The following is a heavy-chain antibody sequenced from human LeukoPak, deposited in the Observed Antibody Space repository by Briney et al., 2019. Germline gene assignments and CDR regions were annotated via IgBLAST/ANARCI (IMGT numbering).Heavy chain of an antibody. V-gene: IGHV3-21*01. CDR2: ISSSSSYI. D-gene: IGHD3-9*01. J-gene: IGHJ4*02. CDR1: GFTFSSYS. Sequence: GGSLRLSCAASGFTFSSYSMNWVRQAPAKGLEWVSSISSSSSYIYYADSVKGRFTISRDNAKNSLYLQMSSLRAEDTAVYYCAREVQPVNDYDILTGYNCDYWGQGTLVTVSS. CDR3: AREVQPVNDYDILTGYNCDY.